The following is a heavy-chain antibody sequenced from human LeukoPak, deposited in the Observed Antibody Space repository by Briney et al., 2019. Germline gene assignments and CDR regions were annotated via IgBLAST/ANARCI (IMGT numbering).Heavy chain of an antibody. D-gene: IGHD6-19*01. CDR2: IYHSGST. CDR1: GGSISSSSYY. J-gene: IGHJ4*02. Sequence: PSETLSLTCTVSGGSISSSSYYWGWIRQPPGKGLEWIGSIYHSGSTFDNPSLKSRVTISVDTSKNQFSLKLSSVTAADTAVYYCARGGWNKFDYWGQGTLVTVSS. CDR3: ARGGWNKFDY. V-gene: IGHV4-39*07.